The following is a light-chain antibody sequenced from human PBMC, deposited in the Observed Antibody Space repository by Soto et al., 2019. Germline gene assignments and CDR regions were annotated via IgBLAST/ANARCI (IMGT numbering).Light chain of an antibody. CDR3: QQYKTYCT. CDR1: QSVSSW. J-gene: IGKJ1*01. CDR2: KAS. Sequence: DIQMTQSPSTLSASVGDRVTITCRASQSVSSWLAWFQQKPGKAPKLLIYKASSLQSGVSSRFSGGGSGTEFTLTICSLQPDDFATYYCQQYKTYCTFGPGTKVEIK. V-gene: IGKV1-5*03.